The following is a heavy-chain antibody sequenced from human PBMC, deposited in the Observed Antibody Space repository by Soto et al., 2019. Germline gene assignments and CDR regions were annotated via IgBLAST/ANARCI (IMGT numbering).Heavy chain of an antibody. Sequence: QVQLQESGPGLVRPSQTLSLTCTVSGGSISSSAHFCTWIRQHSGKGLEWIGYIYYSGTTYYNPSLKSRVTISVDTSKNQLSLKLSSVTAADTAVYYCARGSPYSGLDVWGQGTTVIVSS. CDR2: IYYSGTT. CDR3: ARGSPYSGLDV. J-gene: IGHJ6*02. D-gene: IGHD2-15*01. CDR1: GGSISSSAHF. V-gene: IGHV4-31*03.